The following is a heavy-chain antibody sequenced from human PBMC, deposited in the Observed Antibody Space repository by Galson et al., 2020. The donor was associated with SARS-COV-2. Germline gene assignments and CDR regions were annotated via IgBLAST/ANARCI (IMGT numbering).Heavy chain of an antibody. D-gene: IGHD3-22*01. V-gene: IGHV3-9*01. J-gene: IGHJ3*02. CDR2: ISWNSGSI. CDR1: GFPFDDYA. CDR3: AKDLDPLIGYYDSSGYYASPEDAFDI. Sequence: GGSLRLSCAASGFPFDDYAMHWVRQAPRKGLEWVTGISWNSGSIVYADSVKGRFSISRDNAKNSLYLQMNSLRAEDTALYYCAKDLDPLIGYYDSSGYYASPEDAFDIWGQGTMVTVSS.